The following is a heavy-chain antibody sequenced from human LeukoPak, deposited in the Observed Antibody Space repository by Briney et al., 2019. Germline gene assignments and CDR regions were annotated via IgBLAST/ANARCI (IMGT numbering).Heavy chain of an antibody. Sequence: GGSLRLSCAASGFTFSSYAMSWVRQAPGKGLEWVSAISGSGGSTYYADSVKGRFAISRDNSKNTLYLQMNSLRAEDTAVYYCAKDPGYYSGGSCYYGVYWGQGTLVTVSS. CDR1: GFTFSSYA. J-gene: IGHJ4*02. V-gene: IGHV3-23*01. D-gene: IGHD2-15*01. CDR2: ISGSGGST. CDR3: AKDPGYYSGGSCYYGVY.